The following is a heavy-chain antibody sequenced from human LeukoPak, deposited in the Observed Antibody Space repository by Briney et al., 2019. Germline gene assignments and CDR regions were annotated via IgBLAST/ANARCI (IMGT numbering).Heavy chain of an antibody. J-gene: IGHJ4*02. CDR1: GLTFNNYW. CDR3: ARDPGRTGFDY. CDR2: IKQDGGGL. V-gene: IGHV3-7*03. Sequence: GGSLRLSCAASGLTFNNYWMSWVRQAPGKGLEWVANIKQDGGGLYYVESVKGRFTISRDNAKNSLYLRMTSLRAEDTAVYYCARDPGRTGFDYWGQGTLVTVSS. D-gene: IGHD1/OR15-1a*01.